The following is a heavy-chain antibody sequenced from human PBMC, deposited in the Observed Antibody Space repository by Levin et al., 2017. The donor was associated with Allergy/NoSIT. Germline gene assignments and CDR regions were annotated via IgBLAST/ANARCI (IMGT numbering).Heavy chain of an antibody. Sequence: GESLKISCKASGYTFTGYYMHWVRQAPGQGLEWMGWINPNSGGTNYAQKFQGRVTMTRDTSISTAYMELSRLRSDDTAVYYCARARSGSYYGYWGQGTLVTVSS. CDR2: INPNSGGT. J-gene: IGHJ4*02. CDR1: GYTFTGYY. D-gene: IGHD1-26*01. V-gene: IGHV1-2*02. CDR3: ARARSGSYYGY.